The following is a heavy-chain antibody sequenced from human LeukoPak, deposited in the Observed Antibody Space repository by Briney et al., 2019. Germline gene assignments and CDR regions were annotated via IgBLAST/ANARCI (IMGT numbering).Heavy chain of an antibody. V-gene: IGHV4-61*02. J-gene: IGHJ3*02. CDR2: IYSSGST. CDR3: ASTHIHGGAFDI. Sequence: SETLFLTCTLSGGSISSGLYYWSWIRQPAGKGLEWIGRIYSSGSTNFSPSLKSRVSLSVDTSKNQFSLNLSAVTAADTAVYYCASTHIHGGAFDIWGQGTVVTVSS. CDR1: GGSISSGLYY. D-gene: IGHD2-21*01.